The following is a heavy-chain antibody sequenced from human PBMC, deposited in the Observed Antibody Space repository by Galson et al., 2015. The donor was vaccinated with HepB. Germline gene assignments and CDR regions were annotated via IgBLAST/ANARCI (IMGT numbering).Heavy chain of an antibody. V-gene: IGHV6-1*01. CDR2: TYYRPKWFN. D-gene: IGHD6-13*01. CDR1: DTIFNSHAL. J-gene: IGHJ4*02. Sequence: DTIFNSHALRNVPGQSPSRGFELLGRTYYRPKWFNDYAISVKSRITINADTSKNQFSLQLNSVTPEDTAVYYCARGSHSSSWYLDYWGLGTLVTVSS. CDR3: ARGSHSSSWYLDY.